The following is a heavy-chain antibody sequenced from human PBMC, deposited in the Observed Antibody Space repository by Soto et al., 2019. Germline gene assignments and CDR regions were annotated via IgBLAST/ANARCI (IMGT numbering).Heavy chain of an antibody. CDR1: GYTFTSYA. V-gene: IGHV1-3*01. J-gene: IGHJ6*02. CDR3: ARSPITIFGVVPRGGMDV. D-gene: IGHD3-3*01. Sequence: QVQLVQSGAEVKKPGASVKVSCKASGYTFTSYAMPWVRQAPGQRLEWMGWINAGNGNTKYSKKYQGRVTITRDTSASTADMDLSRRRSEDTAVYYCARSPITIFGVVPRGGMDVWGQGTTVTVSS. CDR2: INAGNGNT.